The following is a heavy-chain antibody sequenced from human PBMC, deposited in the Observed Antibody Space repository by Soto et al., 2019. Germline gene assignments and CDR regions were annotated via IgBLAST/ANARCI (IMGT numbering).Heavy chain of an antibody. CDR1: GYTFTNCY. CDR3: ARVVITTDYYYGMDV. D-gene: IGHD3-22*01. V-gene: IGHV1-46*01. Sequence: ASVKVSCKASGYTFTNCYMYWVRQAPGQGLEWMGIINPSGGSTSYAQKFQGRVTMTRDTSTSTVYMELSSLGSEDTAVYYCARVVITTDYYYGMDVWGQGTTVTVSS. CDR2: INPSGGST. J-gene: IGHJ6*02.